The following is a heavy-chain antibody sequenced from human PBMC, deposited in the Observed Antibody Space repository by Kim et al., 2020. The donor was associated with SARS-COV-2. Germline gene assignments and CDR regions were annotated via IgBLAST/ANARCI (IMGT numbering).Heavy chain of an antibody. Sequence: GGSLRLSCAASGFTVSSNYMSWVRQAPGKGLEWVSVIYSGGSTYYADSVKGRFTISRDNSKNTLYLQMNSLRAEDTAVYYCASPGSLGGYPGGYYYGMDVWGQGTTVTVSS. D-gene: IGHD6-25*01. V-gene: IGHV3-53*01. J-gene: IGHJ6*02. CDR2: IYSGGST. CDR3: ASPGSLGGYPGGYYYGMDV. CDR1: GFTVSSNY.